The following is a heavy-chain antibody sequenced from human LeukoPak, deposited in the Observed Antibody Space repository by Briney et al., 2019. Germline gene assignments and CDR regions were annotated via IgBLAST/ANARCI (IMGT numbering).Heavy chain of an antibody. CDR3: ASGTVGNYALDY. J-gene: IGHJ4*02. CDR1: GLTFSRYN. CDR2: IGTSSNNI. D-gene: IGHD1-7*01. V-gene: IGHV3-21*01. Sequence: GGSLRLSCAAAGLTFSRYNMNWVRQAPGKGLEWVSSIGTSSNNIYYTDSVKGRFTISRDNAKNSLYLQVDSLRVEDTAVYFCASGTVGNYALDYWGQGTLVTVSS.